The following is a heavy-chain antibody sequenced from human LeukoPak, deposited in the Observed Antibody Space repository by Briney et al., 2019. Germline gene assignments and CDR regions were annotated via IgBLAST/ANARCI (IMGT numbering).Heavy chain of an antibody. CDR2: IYSGGST. D-gene: IGHD6-6*01. Sequence: PGGSLRLSCAASGFTLSSNYMSWVRQAPGKGLEWVSVIYSGGSTYYADSVKGRFTISRDNSKNTLYLQMNSLRAEDTAVYYCSYSSSSVGYMDVWGKGTTVTVSS. J-gene: IGHJ6*03. CDR1: GFTLSSNY. CDR3: SYSSSSVGYMDV. V-gene: IGHV3-53*01.